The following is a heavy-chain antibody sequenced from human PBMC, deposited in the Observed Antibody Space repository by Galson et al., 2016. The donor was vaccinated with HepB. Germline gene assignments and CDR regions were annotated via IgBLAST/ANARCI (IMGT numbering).Heavy chain of an antibody. Sequence: CAISGDSVSSKSAAWNWIRHSPSRGLEWLGKTYHTSNWYSDYAVFVKSRTTINPDTSKNQFSLQLNSVTPEDTAVYYCARGHLVVPFSFYFDYWGQGTLVTVSS. CDR3: ARGHLVVPFSFYFDY. V-gene: IGHV6-1*01. CDR2: TYHTSNWYS. J-gene: IGHJ4*02. D-gene: IGHD2-15*01. CDR1: GDSVSSKSAA.